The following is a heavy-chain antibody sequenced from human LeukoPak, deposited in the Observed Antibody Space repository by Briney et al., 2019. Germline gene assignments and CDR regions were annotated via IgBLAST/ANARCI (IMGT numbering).Heavy chain of an antibody. Sequence: PSETLSLTCTISGGSISSYFWSWIRQPPGKGLEWIGYIYYTGSTNYNPSLKSRVIISLDTSKNQFSLKLSSVTAADTAVYYCARTLSRWDPFDYWGQGTLVTVSS. CDR2: IYYTGST. V-gene: IGHV4-59*01. J-gene: IGHJ4*02. CDR1: GGSISSYF. D-gene: IGHD1-26*01. CDR3: ARTLSRWDPFDY.